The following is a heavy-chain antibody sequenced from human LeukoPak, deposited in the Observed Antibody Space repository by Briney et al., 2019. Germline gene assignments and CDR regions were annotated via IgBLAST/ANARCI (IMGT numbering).Heavy chain of an antibody. CDR2: ISSSSYI. J-gene: IGHJ5*02. Sequence: GGSLRLSCAASGFTFSSYSMNWVRQAPGKGLEWVSSISSSSYIYYAGSVKGRFTISRDNAKNSLYLQMNSLRAEDTAVYYCARADSYGDSDWFDPWGQGTLVTVSS. D-gene: IGHD4-17*01. CDR1: GFTFSSYS. V-gene: IGHV3-21*01. CDR3: ARADSYGDSDWFDP.